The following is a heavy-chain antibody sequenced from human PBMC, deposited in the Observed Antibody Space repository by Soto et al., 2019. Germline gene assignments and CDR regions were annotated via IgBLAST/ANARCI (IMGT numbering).Heavy chain of an antibody. D-gene: IGHD6-13*01. CDR1: GYTFTGYY. J-gene: IGHJ5*02. V-gene: IGHV1-2*02. CDR3: ARAGGNIAAESNWFDP. Sequence: ASVKVSCKASGYTFTGYYMHWVRQAPGQGLEWMGWINPNSGGTNYAQKVQGRVTMTRDTSISTAYMELSRLRSDDPAVYYCARAGGNIAAESNWFDPWGQGTLVTVSS. CDR2: INPNSGGT.